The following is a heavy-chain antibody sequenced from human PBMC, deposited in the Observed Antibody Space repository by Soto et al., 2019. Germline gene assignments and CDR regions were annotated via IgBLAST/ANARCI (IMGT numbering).Heavy chain of an antibody. D-gene: IGHD2-2*01. CDR3: ARGIPTSYCSSTTCALYFDY. CDR2: IYYSGST. CDR1: GGSFSGYY. J-gene: IGHJ4*02. Sequence: SETLSLTCAVYGGSFSGYYWSWIRQPPGKGLEWIGSIYYSGSTNYNPSLKSHVTISVDTSKNQFSLKLSSVTAADTAVFYCARGIPTSYCSSTTCALYFDYWGQGILVTVSS. V-gene: IGHV4-59*01.